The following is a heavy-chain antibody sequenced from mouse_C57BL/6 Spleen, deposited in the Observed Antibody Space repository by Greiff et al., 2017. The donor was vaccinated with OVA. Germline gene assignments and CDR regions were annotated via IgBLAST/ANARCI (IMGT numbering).Heavy chain of an antibody. J-gene: IGHJ2*01. CDR3: ARRGGDPFDY. D-gene: IGHD3-3*01. CDR1: GYTFTSYW. CDR2: IDPSDSYT. V-gene: IGHV1-50*01. Sequence: QVQLQHPGAELVKPGASVKLSCKASGYTFTSYWMQWVKQRPGQGLEWIGEIDPSDSYTNYNQKFKGKATLTVDTSSSTAYMQLSSLTSEDSAVYYCARRGGDPFDYWGQGTTLTVSS.